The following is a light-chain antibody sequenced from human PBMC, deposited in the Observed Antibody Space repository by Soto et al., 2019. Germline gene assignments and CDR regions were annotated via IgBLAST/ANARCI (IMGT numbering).Light chain of an antibody. J-gene: IGKJ5*01. CDR2: DAS. V-gene: IGKV3D-20*02. Sequence: ELVMTQSPATLSVSPWERATLSCRASQSVSSSYLAWYQQKPGQAPRLLIYDASNRATGIPARFSGSGSGTDFTLTISSLEPEDFAVYYCQQRSNWPPLTFGQGTRLEIK. CDR3: QQRSNWPPLT. CDR1: QSVSSSY.